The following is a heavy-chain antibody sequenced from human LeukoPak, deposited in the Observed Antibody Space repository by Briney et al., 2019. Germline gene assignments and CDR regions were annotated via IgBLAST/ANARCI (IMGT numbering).Heavy chain of an antibody. V-gene: IGHV4-4*07. CDR3: ARKALPGNWFDP. CDR1: GDSISSYY. J-gene: IGHJ5*02. CDR2: IYASGSA. Sequence: SETLSLTCTVSGDSISSYYWSWIRQPAGKGLEWIGRIYASGSANYNPSLKSRVTMSLDTSKNQFSLNLSSVTAADTAVYYCARKALPGNWFDPWGQGTLVTASS.